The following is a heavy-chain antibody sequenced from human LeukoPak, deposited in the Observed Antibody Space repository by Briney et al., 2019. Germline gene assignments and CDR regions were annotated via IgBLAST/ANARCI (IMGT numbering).Heavy chain of an antibody. CDR2: INWNGGST. D-gene: IGHD5-12*01. V-gene: IGHV3-20*04. J-gene: IGHJ4*02. CDR1: GFTFDDYG. Sequence: PGGSLRLSCAASGFTFDDYGMSWVRQAPGKGLEWVSGINWNGGSTGYADSVKGRFTISRDNAKNSLYLQMNRLRAEDTALYYCARYISDAHTFDYWGQGTLVTVSS. CDR3: ARYISDAHTFDY.